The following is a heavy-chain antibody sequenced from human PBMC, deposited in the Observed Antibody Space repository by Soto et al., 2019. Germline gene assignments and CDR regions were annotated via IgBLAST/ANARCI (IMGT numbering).Heavy chain of an antibody. J-gene: IGHJ4*02. CDR3: ARDAAVAGNIDY. V-gene: IGHV3-33*01. D-gene: IGHD6-19*01. Sequence: QVQLVESGGGVVQPGRSLRLSCAASGFTFSSYGMHWVRQAPGKGLEWVAVIWYDGSNKYYADSVKGRFTISRDKSKNTLYLQMNSLRAEDTAVYYCARDAAVAGNIDYWGQGTLVTVSS. CDR1: GFTFSSYG. CDR2: IWYDGSNK.